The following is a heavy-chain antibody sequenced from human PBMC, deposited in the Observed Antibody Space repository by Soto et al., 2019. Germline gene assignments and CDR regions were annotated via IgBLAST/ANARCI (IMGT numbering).Heavy chain of an antibody. CDR3: ARYQPASPGAFDI. Sequence: SETLSLTCTVSGGSISSGDYYWSWIRQPPGKGLEWIGYIYYSGSTYYNPSLKSRVTISVDTSKNQFSLKLSSVTAADTAVYYCARYQPASPGAFDICGQGTMVTV. V-gene: IGHV4-30-4*01. D-gene: IGHD2-2*01. CDR1: GGSISSGDYY. CDR2: IYYSGST. J-gene: IGHJ3*02.